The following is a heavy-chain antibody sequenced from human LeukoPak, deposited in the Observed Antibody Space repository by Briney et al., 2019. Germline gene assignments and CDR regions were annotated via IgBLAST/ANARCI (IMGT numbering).Heavy chain of an antibody. CDR3: ARDRQYCSSTSCYTYAFDI. CDR1: GYTFTSYG. J-gene: IGHJ3*02. D-gene: IGHD2-2*02. V-gene: IGHV1-18*01. Sequence: ASVKVSCKASGYTFTSYGISWVRQAPGQGLERMGWISAYNGNTNYAQKLQGRVTMTTDTSTSTAYMELRSLRSDDTAVYYCARDRQYCSSTSCYTYAFDIWGQGTMVTVSS. CDR2: ISAYNGNT.